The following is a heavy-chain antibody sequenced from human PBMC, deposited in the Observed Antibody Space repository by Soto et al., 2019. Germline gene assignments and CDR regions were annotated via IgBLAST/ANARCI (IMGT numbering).Heavy chain of an antibody. D-gene: IGHD2-21*01. Sequence: GGSLRLSCTASGLPHSSFAMMWVRQAPGKGLECVSGIYGSGRGIDYADSVKARFTISRDNSKNTVYLQTTDLRADDTAVYYCAKDDVYNDGLWLMDHWGQGTQVTVSS. CDR3: AKDDVYNDGLWLMDH. J-gene: IGHJ4*02. CDR1: GLPHSSFA. V-gene: IGHV3-23*05. CDR2: IYGSGRGI.